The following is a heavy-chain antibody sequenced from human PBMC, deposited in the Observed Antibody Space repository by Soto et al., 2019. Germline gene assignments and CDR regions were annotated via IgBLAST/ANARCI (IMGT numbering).Heavy chain of an antibody. CDR1: GGSVRSGSYY. Sequence: PSETLSPTCTVSGGSVRSGSYYWSWIRQPPGKGLEWIGYIYYSGSTNYNPSLKSRVTISVDTSKNQFSLKQSSVTAADTAVYYCAREGSGSTPFDPWGQGILVTVSS. D-gene: IGHD3-3*01. J-gene: IGHJ5*02. V-gene: IGHV4-61*01. CDR2: IYYSGST. CDR3: AREGSGSTPFDP.